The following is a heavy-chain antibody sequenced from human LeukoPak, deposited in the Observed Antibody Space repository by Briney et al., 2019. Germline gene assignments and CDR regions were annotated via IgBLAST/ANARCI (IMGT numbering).Heavy chain of an antibody. CDR3: ARDHYCYSTSCYFDY. Sequence: GASLKISCRASGSLFSNYWVGWVRQMPGKGVEYMGIIFPGDSNIRYNPSFQGQATMSVDRSTNTAYLQWSSLKASDSAMYYCARDHYCYSTSCYFDYWGQGTLVTVSS. D-gene: IGHD2-2*01. CDR2: IFPGDSNI. J-gene: IGHJ4*02. V-gene: IGHV5-51*01. CDR1: GSLFSNYW.